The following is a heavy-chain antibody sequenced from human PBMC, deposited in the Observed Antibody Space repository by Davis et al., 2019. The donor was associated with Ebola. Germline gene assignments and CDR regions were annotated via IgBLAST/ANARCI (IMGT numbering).Heavy chain of an antibody. CDR3: ARDAVAGRGDY. J-gene: IGHJ4*02. Sequence: AASVKVSCKASGYPFTSYRISWVRQAPGQGLEWMGWISAYNGNTNYAQKLQGRATMTTDTSTSTAYMELRSLRSDDTAVYYCARDAVAGRGDYWGQGTLVTVSS. CDR1: GYPFTSYR. D-gene: IGHD6-19*01. CDR2: ISAYNGNT. V-gene: IGHV1-18*01.